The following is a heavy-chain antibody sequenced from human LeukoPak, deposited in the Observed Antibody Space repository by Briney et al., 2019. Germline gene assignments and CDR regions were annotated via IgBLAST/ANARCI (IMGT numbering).Heavy chain of an antibody. J-gene: IGHJ5*02. CDR3: ARGPLYRGYWNWFDP. CDR1: GYTFTSYY. V-gene: IGHV1-46*01. CDR2: INPSGGST. Sequence: ASVKVSCEASGYTFTSYYMHWVRQAPGQGLEWMGIINPSGGSTSYAQKFQGRVTMTRDTSTSTVYMELSSLRAEDTAVYYCARGPLYRGYWNWFDPWGQGTLVTVSS. D-gene: IGHD3-22*01.